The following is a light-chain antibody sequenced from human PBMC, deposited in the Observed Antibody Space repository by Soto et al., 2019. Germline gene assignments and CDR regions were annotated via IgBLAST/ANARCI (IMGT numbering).Light chain of an antibody. CDR2: AAS. CDR3: QQNNIYPLT. J-gene: IGKJ4*01. V-gene: IGKV1D-16*01. CDR1: EDINGW. Sequence: DVQMTQSPSSLSASVGDRVTITCRACEDINGWLAWYQQKPGTAPKSLIYAASILQTAAPSRFSGSGPGTDFTLTISSLKPEGSATNNCQQNNIYPLTFGGGNKVESK.